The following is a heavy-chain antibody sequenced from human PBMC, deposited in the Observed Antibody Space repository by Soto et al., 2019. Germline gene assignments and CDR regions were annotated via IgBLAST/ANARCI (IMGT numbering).Heavy chain of an antibody. CDR3: ARGYNGASDAFDI. D-gene: IGHD1-20*01. J-gene: IGHJ3*02. CDR1: GGSIATYY. V-gene: IGHV4-59*01. CDR2: IYDNGYT. Sequence: PSETLSLTCSVSGGSIATYYWSWIRQPPGKGLEWIGYIYDNGYTKYRPSLKSRVTISADTSKNQLSLKLNSVTAADTAVYFCARGYNGASDAFDIWGQGTMVT.